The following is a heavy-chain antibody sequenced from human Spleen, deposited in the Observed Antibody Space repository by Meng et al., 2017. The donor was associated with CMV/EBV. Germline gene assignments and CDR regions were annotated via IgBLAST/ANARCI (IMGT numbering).Heavy chain of an antibody. CDR2: IIPVFGRT. V-gene: IGHV1-69*05. CDR3: ARSYSNYYYGMDV. J-gene: IGHJ6*02. D-gene: IGHD4-11*01. Sequence: SVKVSCKASEGTFHRYAISWVRQAPGQGLEWMGGIIPVFGRTSYAQKFQGRVTITTDESTSTAYMELSNLRSEDTAVYYCARSYSNYYYGMDVWGQGSTVTVS. CDR1: EGTFHRYA.